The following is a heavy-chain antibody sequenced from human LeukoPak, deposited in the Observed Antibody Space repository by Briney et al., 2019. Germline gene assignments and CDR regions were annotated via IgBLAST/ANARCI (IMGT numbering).Heavy chain of an antibody. CDR3: ARHYGDYGLYYYGMDV. J-gene: IGHJ6*02. CDR2: ISGSGGST. Sequence: GGSLRLSCAASGFTFSSYAMSWVRQAPGKGLEWVSAISGSGGSTYYADSVKGRFTISRDNSKNTLYLQMNSLRAEDTAVYYCARHYGDYGLYYYGMDVWGRGTTVTVSS. CDR1: GFTFSSYA. V-gene: IGHV3-23*01. D-gene: IGHD4-17*01.